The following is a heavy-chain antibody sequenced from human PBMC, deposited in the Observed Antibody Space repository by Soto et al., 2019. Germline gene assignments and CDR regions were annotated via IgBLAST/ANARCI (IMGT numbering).Heavy chain of an antibody. CDR2: ISYDGSNK. J-gene: IGHJ6*02. CDR1: GFTFSSYA. Sequence: PGGSLRLSCAASGFTFSSYAMHWVRQAPGKGLEWVAVISYDGSNKYYADSVKGRFTISRDNSKNTLYLQMDSLRAEDTAVYYCAKSASWGYYYGMDVWGQGTTVTVSS. CDR3: AKSASWGYYYGMDV. D-gene: IGHD7-27*01. V-gene: IGHV3-30-3*02.